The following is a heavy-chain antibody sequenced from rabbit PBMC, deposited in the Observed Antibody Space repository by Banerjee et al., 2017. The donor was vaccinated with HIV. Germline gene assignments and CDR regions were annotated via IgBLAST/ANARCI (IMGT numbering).Heavy chain of an antibody. CDR2: IYAGKGST. J-gene: IGHJ6*01. V-gene: IGHV1S7*01. Sequence: QLKETGGGLVQPGGSLTLSCKASGFDFSSYYMSWVRQAPGKGLEWIGIIYAGKGSTDYASWVNGRFTISSDNAQNTVDLQMNSLTAADTATYFCARADYGYAGYAYYGMDLWGPGTLVTVS. D-gene: IGHD6-1*01. CDR1: GFDFSSYY. CDR3: ARADYGYAGYAYYGMDL.